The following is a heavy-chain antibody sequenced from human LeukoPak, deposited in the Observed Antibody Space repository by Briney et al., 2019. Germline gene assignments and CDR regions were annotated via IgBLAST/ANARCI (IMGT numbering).Heavy chain of an antibody. CDR1: GLTISNNF. J-gene: IGHJ1*01. V-gene: IGHV3-66*01. Sequence: AGGSLRLSCAASGLTISNNFMGWVRQAPGKGLEWVSLIYSGGSTYSADSVKGRSTISRDNSKNTLHLQMNSLRAEDTAVYYCSRDTDYYGSGRHGYFDHWGQGTLVTVSS. D-gene: IGHD3-10*01. CDR3: SRDTDYYGSGRHGYFDH. CDR2: IYSGGST.